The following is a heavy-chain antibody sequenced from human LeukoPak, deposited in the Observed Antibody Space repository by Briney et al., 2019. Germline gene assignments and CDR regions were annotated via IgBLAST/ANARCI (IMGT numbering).Heavy chain of an antibody. CDR2: IYYSGST. J-gene: IGHJ4*02. CDR1: GGSVSSGSYY. Sequence: PSETLSLTCTVSGGSVSSGSYYWSWIRQPPGKGLEWIGYIYYSGSTNYNPSLKSRVTISVDTSKNQFSLKLSSVTAADTAVYFCAREVRYGLIDYWGQGTLVTVSS. V-gene: IGHV4-61*01. CDR3: AREVRYGLIDY. D-gene: IGHD5-18*01.